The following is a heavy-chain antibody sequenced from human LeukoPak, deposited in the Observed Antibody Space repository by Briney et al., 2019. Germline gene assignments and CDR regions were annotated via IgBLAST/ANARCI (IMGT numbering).Heavy chain of an antibody. D-gene: IGHD1-14*01. V-gene: IGHV3-21*01. CDR2: ISSSSSYI. J-gene: IGHJ3*02. CDR1: GFTFSSYS. CDR3: ATYRTLADAFDI. Sequence: GSLRLSCAASGFTFSSYSMNWVRQAPGKGLEWVSSISSSSSYIYYADSMKGRFTISRDNAKNSLYLQMNSLRAEDTAVYYCATYRTLADAFDIWGQGTMVTVSS.